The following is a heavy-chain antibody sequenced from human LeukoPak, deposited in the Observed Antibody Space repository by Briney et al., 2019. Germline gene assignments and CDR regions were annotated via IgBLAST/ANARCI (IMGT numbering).Heavy chain of an antibody. CDR3: ARDLTHRRNYDNSGYQIVPAF. Sequence: ASVKVSCKASGYTFTSYAMHWVRQAPGQRLEWMGWINAGNGNTKYSQEFQGRVTITRDTSTSTAYMELRSLRSDDTAVYYCARDLTHRRNYDNSGYQIVPAFWGQGTLVTVSS. CDR2: INAGNGNT. CDR1: GYTFTSYA. D-gene: IGHD3-22*01. V-gene: IGHV1-3*01. J-gene: IGHJ4*02.